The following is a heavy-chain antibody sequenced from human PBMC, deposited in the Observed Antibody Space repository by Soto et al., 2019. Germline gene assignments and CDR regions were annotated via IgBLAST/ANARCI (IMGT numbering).Heavy chain of an antibody. V-gene: IGHV4-31*03. CDR3: ARGYCSGGGCHFLDN. J-gene: IGHJ4*02. CDR1: GGSISSSGYY. D-gene: IGHD2-15*01. Sequence: QVQLQESGPGLLKPSQTLSLTCSVSGGSISSSGYYWNWIRQHPGKGLEWIGYIYYSGSMYFYNPARKSRVTIXXDXSXXQFSRKLSSVTAADTAVYYCARGYCSGGGCHFLDNWGQGTLVTVSS. CDR2: IYYSGSMY.